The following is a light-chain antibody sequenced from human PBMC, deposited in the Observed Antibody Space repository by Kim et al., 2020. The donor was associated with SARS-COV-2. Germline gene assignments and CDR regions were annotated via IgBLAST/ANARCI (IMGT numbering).Light chain of an antibody. CDR1: QSVSTF. V-gene: IGKV1-39*01. Sequence: ATVGDRGTIVCRANQSVSTFIKWYHQTPGKAPKLLSFGASSLESRVPSRFSGTGAGTDFSLTISGLQPEDFATYYCQQSYGTGRTFGQGTKVDIK. CDR2: GAS. J-gene: IGKJ1*01. CDR3: QQSYGTGRT.